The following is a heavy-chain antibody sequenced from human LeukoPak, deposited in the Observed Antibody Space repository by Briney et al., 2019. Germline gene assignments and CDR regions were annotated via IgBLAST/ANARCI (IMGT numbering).Heavy chain of an antibody. J-gene: IGHJ4*02. Sequence: GGSLRLSCAASGFTFSNYWMSWVRQAPGKGLEWVANIIQDGSEKYYVDSMKGRFTISRDNAKNSLYLQMNSLRAEDTAVYYCARDTFGEFDYRGQGTLVTVSS. CDR3: ARDTFGEFDY. CDR2: IIQDGSEK. D-gene: IGHD3-10*01. CDR1: GFTFSNYW. V-gene: IGHV3-7*01.